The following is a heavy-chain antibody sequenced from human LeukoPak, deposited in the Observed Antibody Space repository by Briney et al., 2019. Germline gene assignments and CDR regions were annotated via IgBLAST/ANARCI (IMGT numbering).Heavy chain of an antibody. J-gene: IGHJ1*01. V-gene: IGHV3-30*18. CDR3: AKDQTPPLH. Sequence: GFLRLFCAASGFTFRSHCMHWVRPAPGKGLEWVAVISYDGSNKYYADSVKGRFTISRDNSKNTLYLQMNSLRAEDTAVYYCAKDQTPPLHWGQGTLVTVSS. D-gene: IGHD4-23*01. CDR2: ISYDGSNK. CDR1: GFTFRSHC.